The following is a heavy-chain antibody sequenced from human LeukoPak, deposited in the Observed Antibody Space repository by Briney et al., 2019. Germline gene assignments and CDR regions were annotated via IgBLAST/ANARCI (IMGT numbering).Heavy chain of an antibody. V-gene: IGHV1-18*01. CDR3: ARDRIDRYSSGWYGY. Sequence: GASVKVSCKASGYTFTSYGISWVRQAPGQGLEGMGWISAYNGNTNYAQKLQGRVTMTTDTSTSTAYMELRSLRSDDTAVYYCARDRIDRYSSGWYGYWGQGTLVTVSS. J-gene: IGHJ4*02. CDR2: ISAYNGNT. D-gene: IGHD6-19*01. CDR1: GYTFTSYG.